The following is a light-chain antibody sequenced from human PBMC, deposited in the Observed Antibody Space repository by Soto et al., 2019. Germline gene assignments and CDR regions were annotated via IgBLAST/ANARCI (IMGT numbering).Light chain of an antibody. CDR3: QQSYSARWT. CDR1: QSISSY. V-gene: IGKV1-39*01. CDR2: AAS. Sequence: DIQMTQSPSSLSASVGDRVTITCRASQSISSYLNWYQQKPGKAPKLLIYAASSLQRGVPSRFSGSGSGTDCTRGISSLQPEDFGTYYCQQSYSARWTFGQGTKVEGK. J-gene: IGKJ1*01.